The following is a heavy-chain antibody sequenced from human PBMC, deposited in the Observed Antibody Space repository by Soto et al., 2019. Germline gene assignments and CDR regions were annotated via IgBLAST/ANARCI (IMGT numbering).Heavy chain of an antibody. J-gene: IGHJ4*02. CDR3: AIGRGGNKY. Sequence: QMQLQQWGTGLLKSSETLSLNCAVYGGSFSPYYWSWVRQPPGKGLEWIGETDQSGGTYYNPSLKSRVTVSLDTSKTQFSLEVKSVTAADTAVYYCAIGRGGNKYWGQGTLVTVSS. D-gene: IGHD3-16*01. CDR2: TDQSGGT. V-gene: IGHV4-34*01. CDR1: GGSFSPYY.